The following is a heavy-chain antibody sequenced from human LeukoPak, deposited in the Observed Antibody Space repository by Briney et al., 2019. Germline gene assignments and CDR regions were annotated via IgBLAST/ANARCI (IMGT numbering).Heavy chain of an antibody. CDR1: GDSVSSNSAT. Sequence: SQTLSLTCVISGDSVSSNSATWNWIRQSPPRGLEWLGGTYYRSKWYNDYAVPVKSRITINPDTSRNQFSLQLNSVTPEDTAVYYCARDFYGSFDYWGQGALVTVSS. CDR2: TYYRSKWYN. V-gene: IGHV6-1*01. CDR3: ARDFYGSFDY. D-gene: IGHD4-17*01. J-gene: IGHJ4*02.